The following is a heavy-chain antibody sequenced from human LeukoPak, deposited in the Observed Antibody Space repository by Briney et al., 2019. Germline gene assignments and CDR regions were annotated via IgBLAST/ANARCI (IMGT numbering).Heavy chain of an antibody. D-gene: IGHD3-10*01. J-gene: IGHJ6*02. Sequence: TGGSLRLSCAAPRITLRVAWMHWVRQAPGKGLEWVSAISGSGGSTYYADSVKGRFTISRDNSKNTLYLQMNSLRAEDTAVYYCAKHRSWMVRGVIYGMDVWGQGTTVTVSS. CDR1: RITLRVAW. V-gene: IGHV3-23*01. CDR2: ISGSGGST. CDR3: AKHRSWMVRGVIYGMDV.